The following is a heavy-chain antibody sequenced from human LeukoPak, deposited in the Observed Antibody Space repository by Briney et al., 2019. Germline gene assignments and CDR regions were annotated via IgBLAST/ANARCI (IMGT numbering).Heavy chain of an antibody. Sequence: GGSLRLSCAASGFTFSNYYMNWVRQAPGKGLEWVANINEDGSERNYVDSVKGRFTISRDNAKSSLYLQMNSLRAEDTAVYYCARVSRRAFDIWGQGTMVTVSS. CDR2: INEDGSER. J-gene: IGHJ3*02. CDR3: ARVSRRAFDI. V-gene: IGHV3-7*01. D-gene: IGHD6-25*01. CDR1: GFTFSNYY.